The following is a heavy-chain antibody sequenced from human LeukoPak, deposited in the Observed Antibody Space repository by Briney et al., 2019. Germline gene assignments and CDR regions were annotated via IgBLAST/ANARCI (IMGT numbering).Heavy chain of an antibody. CDR1: GFTFTSYA. D-gene: IGHD2-15*01. CDR2: INAGNGNT. V-gene: IGHV1-3*01. CDR3: ARGGYCSGGSCNHGDWFDP. J-gene: IGHJ5*02. Sequence: GTSVKVSCKASGFTFTSYAMHWVRQAPGQRLEGMGWINAGNGNTEYSQKFQGRVTITRDTSASTAYMELSSLRSEDTAVYYCARGGYCSGGSCNHGDWFDPWGQGTLVTVSS.